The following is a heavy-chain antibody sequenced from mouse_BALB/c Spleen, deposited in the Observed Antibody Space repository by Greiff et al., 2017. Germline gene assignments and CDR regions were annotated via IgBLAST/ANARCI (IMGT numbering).Heavy chain of an antibody. CDR1: GYTFTSYW. Sequence: QVQLQQPGAELVKPGASVKLSCKASGYTFTSYWMHWVKQRPGQGLEWIGEINPSNGRTNYNEKFKSKATLTVDKSSSTAYMQLSSLTSEDSAVYYCARGWRYGFDDWGQGTTLTVSS. V-gene: IGHV1S81*02. CDR3: ARGWRYGFDD. D-gene: IGHD2-14*01. J-gene: IGHJ2*01. CDR2: INPSNGRT.